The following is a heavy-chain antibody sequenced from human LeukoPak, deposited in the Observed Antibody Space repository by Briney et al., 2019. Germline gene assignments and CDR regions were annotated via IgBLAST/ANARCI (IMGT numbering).Heavy chain of an antibody. CDR2: MNPNSGNT. CDR1: GYTFTSYD. J-gene: IGHJ4*02. D-gene: IGHD3-22*01. CDR3: AVTPKNYYDSSGYLYYFDY. Sequence: GASVKVSCKASGYTFTSYDINWVRQATGQGLEWMGWMNPNSGNTGYAQKFQGRVTMTRNTSISTAYMELSSLRSEDTAVYYCAVTPKNYYDSSGYLYYFDYWGQGTLVTVSS. V-gene: IGHV1-8*02.